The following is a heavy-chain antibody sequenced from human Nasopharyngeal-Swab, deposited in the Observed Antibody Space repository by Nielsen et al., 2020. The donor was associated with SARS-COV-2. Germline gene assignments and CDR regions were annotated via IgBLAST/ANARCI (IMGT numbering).Heavy chain of an antibody. CDR2: ISSSSSYI. V-gene: IGHV3-21*01. J-gene: IGHJ6*02. CDR3: ARDEQLAYGMDV. Sequence: GGSLRLSCAAYGFTFSSYSMNWVRQAPGKGLEWVSSISSSSSYIYYADSVKGRFIISRDNAKNSLYLQMYSLRAEDTAVYYCARDEQLAYGMDVWGQGTTVTVSS. CDR1: GFTFSSYS. D-gene: IGHD6-6*01.